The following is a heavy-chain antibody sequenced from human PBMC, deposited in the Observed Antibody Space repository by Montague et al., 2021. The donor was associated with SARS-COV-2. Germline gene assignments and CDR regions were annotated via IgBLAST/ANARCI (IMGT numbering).Heavy chain of an antibody. J-gene: IGHJ4*02. CDR3: ARGPCYYGSGSQVVFDY. D-gene: IGHD3-10*01. Sequence: YRSLSCAASGFTFSSYAMHWFRQAPGKGLEYVSAISSNGGSTYYPNSVKGRFTISRDNSKNTLYLQMGSLRAEDMAVYYCARGPCYYGSGSQVVFDYWGQGTLVTVSS. CDR1: GFTFSSYA. V-gene: IGHV3-64*01. CDR2: ISSNGGST.